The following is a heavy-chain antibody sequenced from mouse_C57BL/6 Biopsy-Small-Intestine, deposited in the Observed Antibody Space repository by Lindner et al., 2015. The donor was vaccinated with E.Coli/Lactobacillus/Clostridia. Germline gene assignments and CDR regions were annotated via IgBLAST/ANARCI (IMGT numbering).Heavy chain of an antibody. J-gene: IGHJ1*03. Sequence: VQLQESGAELVKPGASVKISCIASGYAFSSYWMNWVRQRPGKGLEWIGLIYPGDGDTNYNGKFMGRATLTADKSSSTTSMQLGSLTSEDSAVYFCARSYFYGSSWYFDVWGTGTTVTVSS. V-gene: IGHV1-80*01. CDR3: ARSYFYGSSWYFDV. D-gene: IGHD1-1*01. CDR2: IYPGDGDT. CDR1: GYAFSSYW.